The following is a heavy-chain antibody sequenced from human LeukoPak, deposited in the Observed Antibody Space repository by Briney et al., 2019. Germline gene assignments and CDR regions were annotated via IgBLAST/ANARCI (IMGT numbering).Heavy chain of an antibody. CDR1: GGSISSSSYY. Sequence: SETLSPTCTVSGGSISSSSYYWGWIRQPPGKGLEWIGSIYYSGSTYYNPSLKSRVTISVDTSKNQFSLKLSSVTAADTAVYYCASTIFEMATMWPYFDYWGQGTLVTVSS. J-gene: IGHJ4*02. D-gene: IGHD5-24*01. CDR3: ASTIFEMATMWPYFDY. V-gene: IGHV4-39*01. CDR2: IYYSGST.